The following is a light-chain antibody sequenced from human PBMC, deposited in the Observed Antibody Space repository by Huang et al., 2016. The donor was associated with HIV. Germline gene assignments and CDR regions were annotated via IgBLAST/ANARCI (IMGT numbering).Light chain of an antibody. J-gene: IGKJ4*01. Sequence: DIQMTQPPSSVSASVGDRVTITCRAGQAISSWLAWDQQKPGKAPKLLIYATSTLQSGGPARFSGSGSGTDFTLTISSLQAEDFATYFCQQATRIPLTFGGGTKVEMK. CDR3: QQATRIPLT. CDR2: ATS. V-gene: IGKV1-12*01. CDR1: QAISSW.